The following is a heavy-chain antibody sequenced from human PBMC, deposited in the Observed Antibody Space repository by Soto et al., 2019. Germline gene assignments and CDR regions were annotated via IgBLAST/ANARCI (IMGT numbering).Heavy chain of an antibody. J-gene: IGHJ6*03. V-gene: IGHV1-18*01. CDR3: ARGTYDFWSGYYFPREKTRGGYYYMDV. D-gene: IGHD3-3*01. CDR1: GYTFTSYG. Sequence: ASVKVSCKASGYTFTSYGISWVRQAPGQGLEWMGWISAYNGNTNYAQKLQGRVTMTTAYMELSSLSSEDTAVYYCARGTYDFWSGYYFPREKTRGGYYYMDVWGKGTTVTVSS. CDR2: ISAYNGNT.